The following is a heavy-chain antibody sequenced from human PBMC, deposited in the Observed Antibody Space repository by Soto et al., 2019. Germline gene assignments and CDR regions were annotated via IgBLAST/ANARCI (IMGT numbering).Heavy chain of an antibody. CDR2: IYYSGSA. CDR1: GGSISSSDYY. J-gene: IGHJ5*02. Sequence: QVQLQESGPGLVKPSQTLSLTCTVSGGSISSSDYYWSWIRQHPGKGLEWIGYIYYSGSAYYNQSLKPRVTISVDTSKYQFSLKVTSVTAADTAGYYCAREVSPNSRGWYTVLVRWFDPWGQGTLVTVSS. V-gene: IGHV4-31*03. D-gene: IGHD6-19*01. CDR3: AREVSPNSRGWYTVLVRWFDP.